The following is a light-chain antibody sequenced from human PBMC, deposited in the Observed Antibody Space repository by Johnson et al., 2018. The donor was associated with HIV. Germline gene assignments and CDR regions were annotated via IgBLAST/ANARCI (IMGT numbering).Light chain of an antibody. J-gene: IGLJ1*01. CDR2: ENN. CDR3: GTWDSTLWFGF. Sequence: QSVLTRPSSVSAAPGQKVTISCSGSSSNIGNKYVSWYKQLPGTAPKLLIYENNTRPSGITDRFSGSKSGTSATLGITGLQPGDEADYYCGTWDSTLWFGFFGTGTKVTVL. V-gene: IGLV1-51*02. CDR1: SSNIGNKY.